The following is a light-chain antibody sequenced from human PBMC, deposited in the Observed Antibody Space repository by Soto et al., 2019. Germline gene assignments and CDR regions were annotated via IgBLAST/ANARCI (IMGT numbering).Light chain of an antibody. CDR2: AAS. CDR3: QQSYNTPQT. CDR1: QSIVSH. Sequence: EIQMTQSPSSLSASVGDNITIACRASQSIVSHLNWYQQKSWKAPKLLIYAASSLQSGVQSRFSGRGLGTDFTLSISSLQPDDFATYYCQQSYNTPQTFGRGTKLEIK. J-gene: IGKJ2*01. V-gene: IGKV1-39*01.